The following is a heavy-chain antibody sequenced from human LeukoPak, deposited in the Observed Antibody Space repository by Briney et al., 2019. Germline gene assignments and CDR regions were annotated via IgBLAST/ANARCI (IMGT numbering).Heavy chain of an antibody. D-gene: IGHD5-24*01. J-gene: IGHJ3*02. CDR1: GYTFTSYG. CDR2: INPNSGGT. V-gene: IGHV1-2*02. CDR3: ARDQRASRWLQFESAFDI. Sequence: ASVKVSCKASGYTFTSYGISWVRQAPGQGLEWMGWINPNSGGTNYAQKFQGRVTMTRDTSISTAYMELSRLRSDDTAVYYCARDQRASRWLQFESAFDIWGQGTMVTVSS.